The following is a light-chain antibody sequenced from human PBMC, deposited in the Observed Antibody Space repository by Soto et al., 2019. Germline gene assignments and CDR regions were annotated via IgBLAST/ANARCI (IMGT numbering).Light chain of an antibody. CDR1: QSISSW. CDR2: KAS. Sequence: DIQMTQSPSTLSASVGDRVTITCRASQSISSWLAWYQQKPGKAPNLLIYKASSLESWVPSRFSGSGSGTEFTLTISSLQPDDVATYYCQQYDSYWTFGQGTKVDIK. J-gene: IGKJ1*01. CDR3: QQYDSYWT. V-gene: IGKV1-5*03.